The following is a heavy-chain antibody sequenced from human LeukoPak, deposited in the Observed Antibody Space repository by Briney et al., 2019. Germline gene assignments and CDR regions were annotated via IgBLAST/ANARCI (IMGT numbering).Heavy chain of an antibody. D-gene: IGHD3-22*01. V-gene: IGHV3-53*01. Sequence: PGRSLRLSCAASGFTVSSNYMSWVRQAPGKGLEWVSVIYSGGSTYYADSVKGRFTISRDNSKNTLYLQMNSLRAEDTAVYYCARDLDDSSGYYHYGMDVWGQGTTVTVSS. CDR3: ARDLDDSSGYYHYGMDV. J-gene: IGHJ6*02. CDR1: GFTVSSNY. CDR2: IYSGGST.